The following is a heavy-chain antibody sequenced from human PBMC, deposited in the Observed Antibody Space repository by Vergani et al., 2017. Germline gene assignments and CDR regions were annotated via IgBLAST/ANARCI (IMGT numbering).Heavy chain of an antibody. CDR1: GFTSAGYA. J-gene: IGHJ4*02. Sequence: EVQLEESGGGLVLPGRSLRLSCVASGFTSAGYAMHWVRQAPGKGLEWVSGISWNSNSIGYADSVKGRFTISRDNAKNSLYLQMNSLRAEDTATYYCAKHFRGWGIDYWGQGTQVIVSS. CDR2: ISWNSNSI. CDR3: AKHFRGWGIDY. V-gene: IGHV3-9*02. D-gene: IGHD3-16*01.